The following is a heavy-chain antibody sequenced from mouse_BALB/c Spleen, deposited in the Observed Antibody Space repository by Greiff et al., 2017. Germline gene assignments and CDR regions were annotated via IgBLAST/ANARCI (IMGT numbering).Heavy chain of an antibody. J-gene: IGHJ3*01. V-gene: IGHV3-2*02. Sequence: EVKLLESGPGLVKPSQSLSLTCTVTGYSITSDYAWNWIRQFPGNKLEWMGYISYSGSTSYNPSLKSRISITRDTSKNQFFLQLNSVTTEDTATYYCARGVPFAYWGQGTLVTVSA. CDR3: ARGVPFAY. CDR1: GYSITSDYA. CDR2: ISYSGST.